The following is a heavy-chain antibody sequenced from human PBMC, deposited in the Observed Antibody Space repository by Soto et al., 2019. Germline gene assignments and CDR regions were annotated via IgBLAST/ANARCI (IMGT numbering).Heavy chain of an antibody. Sequence: QLQLQESGPGLVKPSETLSLTCTVSGGSISSSSFYWGWIRQPPGKGLEWIGSIYYSGSTYYNPSLKSRVTISVDTSKNQFSLKLSSVTAADTAVYYCARHVYSSSSRVDYWGQGTLVTVSS. CDR3: ARHVYSSSSRVDY. V-gene: IGHV4-39*01. CDR2: IYYSGST. J-gene: IGHJ4*02. CDR1: GGSISSSSFY. D-gene: IGHD6-6*01.